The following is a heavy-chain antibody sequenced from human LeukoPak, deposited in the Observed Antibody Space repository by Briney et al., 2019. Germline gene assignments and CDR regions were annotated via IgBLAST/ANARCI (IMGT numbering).Heavy chain of an antibody. CDR3: TRDTNGLGY. V-gene: IGHV3-74*03. Sequence: GGSLGLSCAASGFTFSGHRMHWVRQAPGKGLVWVSCIESDGSVTKYADSVKGRFTISRDNAKNTLYQQMNSLRVEDTAVYYCTRDTNGLGYWGQGTLVIVSS. D-gene: IGHD2-8*01. CDR1: GFTFSGHR. J-gene: IGHJ4*02. CDR2: IESDGSVT.